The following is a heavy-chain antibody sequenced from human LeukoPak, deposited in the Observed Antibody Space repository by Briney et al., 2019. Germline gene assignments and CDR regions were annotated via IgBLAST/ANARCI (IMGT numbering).Heavy chain of an antibody. V-gene: IGHV4-59*01. D-gene: IGHD2-15*01. CDR1: GGSISSYY. CDR2: IYYSGST. Sequence: PSGTLSLTCTVSGGSISSYYWSWIRQPPGKGLEWIGYIYYSGSTNYNPSLKSRVTISVDTSKNQFSLKLSSVTAADTAVYYCARETDVVVVAATQDWYFDLWGRGTLVTVSS. J-gene: IGHJ2*01. CDR3: ARETDVVVVAATQDWYFDL.